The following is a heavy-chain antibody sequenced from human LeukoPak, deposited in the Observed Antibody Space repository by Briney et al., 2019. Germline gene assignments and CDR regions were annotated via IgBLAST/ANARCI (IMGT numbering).Heavy chain of an antibody. CDR1: GYTFTSYA. CDR2: INTNTGNP. V-gene: IGHV7-4-1*02. J-gene: IGHJ4*02. Sequence: ASVKVSCKASGYTFTSYAMNWVRQAPGQGLEWMGWINTNTGNPTYAQGFTGRFVFSLDTSVSTAYLQISSLKAEDTAVYYCARVGTGEDFWSGYYLYYFDYWGQGTLVTVSS. CDR3: ARVGTGEDFWSGYYLYYFDY. D-gene: IGHD3-3*01.